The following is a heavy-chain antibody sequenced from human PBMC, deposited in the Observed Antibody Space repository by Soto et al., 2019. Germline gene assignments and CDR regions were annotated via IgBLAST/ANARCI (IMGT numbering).Heavy chain of an antibody. CDR3: AGEGYSYGYGAFDY. Sequence: ASVKVPCKASGYTFTSYAMHWVRQAPGQRLEWMGWINAGNGNTQYSQKFQGRVTITRDTSASTAYMELSSMRSEDTAVYYCAGEGYSYGYGAFDYWGQGTLVTVSS. CDR2: INAGNGNT. J-gene: IGHJ4*02. D-gene: IGHD5-18*01. V-gene: IGHV1-3*01. CDR1: GYTFTSYA.